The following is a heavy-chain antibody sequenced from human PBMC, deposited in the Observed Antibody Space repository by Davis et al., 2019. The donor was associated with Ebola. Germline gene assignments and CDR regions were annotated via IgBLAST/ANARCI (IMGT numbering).Heavy chain of an antibody. J-gene: IGHJ5*02. D-gene: IGHD4-11*01. CDR1: GFTVSSNY. CDR2: ISGNGDST. V-gene: IGHV3-23*01. CDR3: AAEVTTPYNWFDP. Sequence: PGGSLRLSCAASGFTVSSNYMSWVRQAPGKGLEWVSAISGNGDSTYYAGSVKGRFTISRDTSKNTLYLQMNSLRAEDTAVYYCAAEVTTPYNWFDPWGQGTLVTVSS.